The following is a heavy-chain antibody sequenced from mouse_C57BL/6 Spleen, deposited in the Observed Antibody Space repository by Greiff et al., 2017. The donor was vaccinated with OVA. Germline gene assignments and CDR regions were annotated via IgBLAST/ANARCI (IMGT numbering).Heavy chain of an antibody. CDR2: IYWDDDK. CDR1: GFSLSTSGMG. V-gene: IGHV8-12*01. CDR3: ARSDITTVVATDYAMDY. Sequence: QVQLKESGPGILQSSQTLSLTCSFSGFSLSTSGMGVSWIRQPSGKGLEWLAHIYWDDDKRYNPSLQSRLTISKDTSRNQVFLKITSVDTADTATYYCARSDITTVVATDYAMDYWGQGTSVTVSS. D-gene: IGHD1-1*01. J-gene: IGHJ4*01.